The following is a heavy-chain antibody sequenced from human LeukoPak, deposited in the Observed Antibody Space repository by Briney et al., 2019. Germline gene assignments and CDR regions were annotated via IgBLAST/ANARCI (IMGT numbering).Heavy chain of an antibody. Sequence: SETLSLTCTVSGGSISNYYWSWIRQPPGKGLEWIGYIHYSGSTNYNPSLKSRVTISVDTSKNQFSLKLNSVTAEDTAVYYCATESYSGSYLYAFDIWGQGTMVTVSS. J-gene: IGHJ3*02. CDR3: ATESYSGSYLYAFDI. D-gene: IGHD1-26*01. CDR2: IHYSGST. CDR1: GGSISNYY. V-gene: IGHV4-59*01.